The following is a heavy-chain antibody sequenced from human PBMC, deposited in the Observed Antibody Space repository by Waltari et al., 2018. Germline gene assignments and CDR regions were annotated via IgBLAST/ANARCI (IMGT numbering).Heavy chain of an antibody. CDR2: IRYDGSNK. CDR3: AKDHRGSSGYCDY. V-gene: IGHV3-30*02. D-gene: IGHD3-22*01. CDR1: GFTFSSYG. J-gene: IGHJ4*02. Sequence: QVQLVESGGGVVQPGGSLRLSCAASGFTFSSYGMHWVRQAPGKGREWVAFIRYDGSNKYYADSGKGRFTISRDNPKNTLYLQMNSLRAEDTAVYYCAKDHRGSSGYCDYWGQGTLVTVSS.